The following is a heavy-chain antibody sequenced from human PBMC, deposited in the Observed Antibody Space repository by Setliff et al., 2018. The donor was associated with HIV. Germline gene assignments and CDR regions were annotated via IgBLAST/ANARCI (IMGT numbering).Heavy chain of an antibody. CDR3: ARAPNSPYYSNVWYADH. J-gene: IGHJ5*02. Sequence: RGESLKISCQAFGFPFTTYRISWVRQMPGKGLEWMGIIYPGDSDIRYSPSFQGQVAFSADTSIGTAYLQWNSLKASDTALYFCARAPNSPYYSNVWYADHWGQGMLVTVSS. CDR2: IYPGDSDI. D-gene: IGHD3-22*01. V-gene: IGHV5-51*01. CDR1: GFPFTTYR.